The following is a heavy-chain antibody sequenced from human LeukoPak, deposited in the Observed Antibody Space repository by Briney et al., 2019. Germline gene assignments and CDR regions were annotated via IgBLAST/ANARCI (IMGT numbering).Heavy chain of an antibody. CDR2: ISAYNGNT. D-gene: IGHD6-13*01. V-gene: IGHV1-18*01. CDR3: AKTRPLDSSSWSHGDY. CDR1: GYTFTSYG. J-gene: IGHJ4*02. Sequence: VASVKVSCKASGYTFTSYGISWVRQAPGQGLEWMGWISAYNGNTNYAQKLQGRVTMTTDTSTSTAYMELRSLRSDDTAVYYCAKTRPLDSSSWSHGDYWGQGTLVTVSS.